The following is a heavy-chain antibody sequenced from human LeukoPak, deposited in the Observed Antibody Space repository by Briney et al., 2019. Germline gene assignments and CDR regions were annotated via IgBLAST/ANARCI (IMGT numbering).Heavy chain of an antibody. J-gene: IGHJ3*02. Sequence: NPGGSLRLSCAASGFTFSSYSMNWVRQAPGKGLEWVSSISSSSSYIYYADSVKGRFTISRDNAKNSLYLQMNSLRAEDTAVYYCARVPDGYNSGAFDIWGQGTMVTVSS. D-gene: IGHD5-24*01. V-gene: IGHV3-21*01. CDR1: GFTFSSYS. CDR2: ISSSSSYI. CDR3: ARVPDGYNSGAFDI.